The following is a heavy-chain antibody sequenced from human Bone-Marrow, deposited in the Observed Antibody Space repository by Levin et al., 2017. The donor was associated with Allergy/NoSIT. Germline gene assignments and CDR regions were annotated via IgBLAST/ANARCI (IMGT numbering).Heavy chain of an antibody. Sequence: SETLSLTCTVSGDSITNSDYYWGWVRQPPGKGLEWIASMYYSGRTFYNSSLESRATISVDTSKSQFSLKLKSVTAADTAVYYCASPIWNFCYWGQGTLVTVSS. V-gene: IGHV4-39*07. CDR1: GDSITNSDYY. J-gene: IGHJ4*02. D-gene: IGHD1-7*01. CDR3: ASPIWNFCY. CDR2: MYYSGRT.